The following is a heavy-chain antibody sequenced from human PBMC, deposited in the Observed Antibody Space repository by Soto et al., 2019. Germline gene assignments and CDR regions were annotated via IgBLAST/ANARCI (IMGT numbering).Heavy chain of an antibody. CDR2: IYYSGST. D-gene: IGHD3-22*01. J-gene: IGHJ6*02. Sequence: SETLSLTCTVSGGSVSSGSYYWSWIRQPPGKGLEWIGYIYYSGSTNYNPSLKSRVTISVDTSKNQFSLKLSSVTAADTAVYYCARAPEYYYDSSGYGMDVWGQGTTVTVSS. V-gene: IGHV4-61*01. CDR1: GGSVSSGSYY. CDR3: ARAPEYYYDSSGYGMDV.